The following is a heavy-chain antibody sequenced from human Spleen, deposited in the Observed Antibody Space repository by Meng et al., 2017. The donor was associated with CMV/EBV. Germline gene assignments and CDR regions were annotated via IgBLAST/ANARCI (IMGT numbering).Heavy chain of an antibody. D-gene: IGHD2-2*01. Sequence: GESLKISCAASGFIFRNYAMSWVRQAPGKGLEWVSAISGSGGSTYYADSVKGRFTISRDNSKNTLYLQMNSLRAEDTAVYYCAKDRPYQLLPIGYFDYWGQGTLVTVSS. J-gene: IGHJ4*02. CDR3: AKDRPYQLLPIGYFDY. V-gene: IGHV3-23*01. CDR1: GFIFRNYA. CDR2: ISGSGGST.